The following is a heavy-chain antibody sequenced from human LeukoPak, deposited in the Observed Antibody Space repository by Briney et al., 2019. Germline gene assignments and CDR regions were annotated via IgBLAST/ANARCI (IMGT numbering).Heavy chain of an antibody. CDR2: ISGSGGST. CDR1: GFTFSSYG. Sequence: PGGTLRLSCAASGFTFSSYGMSWVRQAPGKGLEWVSAISGSGGSTYYADSVKGRFTISRDNSKNTLYLQMNSLRAEDTAVYYCAITRELLHPGFDYWGQGTLVTVSS. D-gene: IGHD3-10*01. CDR3: AITRELLHPGFDY. V-gene: IGHV3-23*01. J-gene: IGHJ4*02.